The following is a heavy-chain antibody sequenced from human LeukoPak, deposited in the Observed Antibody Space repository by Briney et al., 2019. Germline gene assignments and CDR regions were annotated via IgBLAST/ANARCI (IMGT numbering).Heavy chain of an antibody. Sequence: GGSLRLSCAASGFTFSSYWMSWVRQAPGKELEWVANIKQDGSEKYYVDSVKGRFTISRDNAKNSLYLQMNSLRAEDTAVYYCARAKSHYDILTGYFYNWFDPWGQGTLVTVSS. CDR3: ARAKSHYDILTGYFYNWFDP. V-gene: IGHV3-7*01. CDR2: IKQDGSEK. D-gene: IGHD3-9*01. J-gene: IGHJ5*02. CDR1: GFTFSSYW.